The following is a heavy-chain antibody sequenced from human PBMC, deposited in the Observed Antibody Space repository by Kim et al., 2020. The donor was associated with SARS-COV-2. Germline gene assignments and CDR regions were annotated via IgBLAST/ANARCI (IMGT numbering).Heavy chain of an antibody. V-gene: IGHV4-39*01. Sequence: YYNPSLKSRVTISVDTSKNQFSLKLSSVTAADTAVYYCARQRSGYFNLDYWGQGTLVTVSS. D-gene: IGHD3-3*01. J-gene: IGHJ4*02. CDR3: ARQRSGYFNLDY.